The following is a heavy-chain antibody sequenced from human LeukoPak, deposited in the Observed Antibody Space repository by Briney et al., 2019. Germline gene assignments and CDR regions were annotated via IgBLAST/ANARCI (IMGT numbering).Heavy chain of an antibody. V-gene: IGHV4-59*08. CDR2: IYYTGRT. Sequence: SETLSLTCTVSGGPIRSDHWSWIREPPGKGLELIGYIYYTGRTNYNPSLKSRVTISLDTSKNQFSLKLRSVTAADTAMYYCARRESSSSSFDYWGQGTLVTVSS. D-gene: IGHD6-6*01. CDR1: GGPIRSDH. J-gene: IGHJ4*02. CDR3: ARRESSSSSFDY.